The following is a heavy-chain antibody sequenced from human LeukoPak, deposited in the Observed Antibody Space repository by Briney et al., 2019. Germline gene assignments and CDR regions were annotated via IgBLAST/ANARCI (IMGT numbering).Heavy chain of an antibody. CDR3: ARDRHYDILSGFHNYYGMDV. D-gene: IGHD3-9*01. Sequence: GGSLRLSCAASGFTFSSYWMTWVRQAPGKGLEWVANIKQDGSEKNYVESVKGRFTISRDNAKNSLNLQMNSLGVEDTAVYYCARDRHYDILSGFHNYYGMDVWGQGTTVTVSS. CDR1: GFTFSSYW. V-gene: IGHV3-7*01. CDR2: IKQDGSEK. J-gene: IGHJ6*02.